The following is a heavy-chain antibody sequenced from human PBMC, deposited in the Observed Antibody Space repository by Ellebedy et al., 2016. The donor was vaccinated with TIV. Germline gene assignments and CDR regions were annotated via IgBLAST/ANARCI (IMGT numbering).Heavy chain of an antibody. CDR2: ISSRTTTT. Sequence: GESLKISXAASGLTFSRSTMTWVRQIPGKGLEWISYISSRTTTTYYADSVKGRFTISRDNAKNSVFLQMNSLRAEDTGIYYCPRYCTCGDCYNAFDLWGQGTMVTVSS. CDR1: GLTFSRST. J-gene: IGHJ3*01. D-gene: IGHD2-21*02. CDR3: PRYCTCGDCYNAFDL. V-gene: IGHV3-48*04.